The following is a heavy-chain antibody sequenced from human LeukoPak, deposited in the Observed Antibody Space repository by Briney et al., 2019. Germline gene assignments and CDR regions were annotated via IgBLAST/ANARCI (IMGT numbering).Heavy chain of an antibody. Sequence: SETLSLTCAVSGGSISSGGYSWSWIRQPPGKGLEWIGYIYHSGSTYYNPSLKSRVTISVDRSKNQFSLKLSSVTAADTAVYYCARGWGYSSSSGFYGAFDIWGQGTMVTVSS. D-gene: IGHD6-6*01. V-gene: IGHV4-30-2*01. CDR3: ARGWGYSSSSGFYGAFDI. CDR2: IYHSGST. CDR1: GGSISSGGYS. J-gene: IGHJ3*02.